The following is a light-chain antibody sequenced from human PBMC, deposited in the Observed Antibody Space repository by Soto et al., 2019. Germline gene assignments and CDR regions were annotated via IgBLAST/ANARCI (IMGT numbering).Light chain of an antibody. CDR2: EVS. J-gene: IGLJ2*01. CDR1: SRDVGGYNY. V-gene: IGLV2-8*01. Sequence: QSALTQPPSASGSPGQSVTISCTGTSRDVGGYNYVSWYQQHPGKAPKLMIYEVSKRPSGVPDRFSGSMSGNTASLTVSGLQAEDEADYYCTSYAGSNNFVVFGGGTKLTVL. CDR3: TSYAGSNNFVV.